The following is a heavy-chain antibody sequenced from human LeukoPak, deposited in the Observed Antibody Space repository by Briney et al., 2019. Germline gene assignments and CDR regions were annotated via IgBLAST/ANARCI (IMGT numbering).Heavy chain of an antibody. Sequence: GGSLRLSCAASGFTFSSYAMSWVRQAPGKGLEWVAFIRYDGSNKYYADSVKGRFTISRDNSKNTLYLQMNSLRAEDTAVYYCAKGTDKYDFWSGYRPYYYYMDVWGKGTTVTVSS. CDR1: GFTFSSYA. D-gene: IGHD3-3*01. CDR2: IRYDGSNK. J-gene: IGHJ6*03. V-gene: IGHV3-30*02. CDR3: AKGTDKYDFWSGYRPYYYYMDV.